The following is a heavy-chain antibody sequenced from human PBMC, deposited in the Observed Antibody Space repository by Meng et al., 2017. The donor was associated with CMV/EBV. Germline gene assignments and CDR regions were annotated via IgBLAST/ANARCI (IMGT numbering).Heavy chain of an antibody. Sequence: GGSISSGNYYWGWFRQSPGKGLVWIGSVYYSGSTYYNPSLKSRVTISVDPSKNQFSLKLSSVTAADTAVYYCARDYSGTEGDNWFDPWGQGTLVTVSS. CDR2: VYYSGST. CDR1: GGSISSGNYY. J-gene: IGHJ5*02. D-gene: IGHD1-1*01. CDR3: ARDYSGTEGDNWFDP. V-gene: IGHV4-39*07.